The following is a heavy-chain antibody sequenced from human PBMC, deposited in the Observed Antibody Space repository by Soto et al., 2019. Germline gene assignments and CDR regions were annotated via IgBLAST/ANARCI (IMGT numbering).Heavy chain of an antibody. CDR2: ISSSGSTI. V-gene: IGHV3-48*03. J-gene: IGHJ4*02. Sequence: EVQLVESGGGLVQPGGSLRLSCAASGFTFSSYEMNWVRQAPGKGLEWVSYISSSGSTIYYADSVKGRFTISRDNAKKSLYLQINSLRAEDTAVYDCARGHPRSYFDYWGQGTLVTVSS. CDR3: ARGHPRSYFDY. CDR1: GFTFSSYE.